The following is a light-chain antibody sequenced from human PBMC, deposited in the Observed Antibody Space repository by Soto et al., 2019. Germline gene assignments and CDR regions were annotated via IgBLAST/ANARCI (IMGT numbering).Light chain of an antibody. CDR1: NIGSKS. Sequence: SYELAQAPSVSVAPGQTARITCGGDNIGSKSVHWYQQKPGQAPVLVIYDDSDRPSGIPERFSGSNTGTTATLTISRVEAWDEADFYCQVWDPGLDHRGVFGGGTQLTVL. CDR3: QVWDPGLDHRGV. J-gene: IGLJ3*02. CDR2: DDS. V-gene: IGLV3-21*02.